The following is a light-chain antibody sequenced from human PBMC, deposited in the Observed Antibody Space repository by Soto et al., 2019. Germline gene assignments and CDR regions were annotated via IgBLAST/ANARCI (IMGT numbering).Light chain of an antibody. CDR2: ELS. Sequence: QSALTQPASVSGSPGQSITISCTGTSSDVGSYNLVSWYQQHPGKDPKLMIFELSKRPSGVSNRFSGSKSGNTASLTISGLQAEDEADYYCCTYAGSSTYVFGTGTKLTVL. CDR3: CTYAGSSTYV. V-gene: IGLV2-23*02. J-gene: IGLJ1*01. CDR1: SSDVGSYNL.